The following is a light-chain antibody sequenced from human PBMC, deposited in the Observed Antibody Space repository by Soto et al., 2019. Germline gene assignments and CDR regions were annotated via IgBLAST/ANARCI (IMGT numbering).Light chain of an antibody. J-gene: IGLJ1*01. CDR3: SSFTSSSTYV. CDR1: SSDVGAYKF. CDR2: DVT. Sequence: QSVLTQPASVSGSPGQSITISCTGTSSDVGAYKFVSWYQHHPGKAPKLIIYDVTTRSSGVSNRFSGSKSGDTASLTISGLQSEDEADYYCSSFTSSSTYVFGTGTKVTVL. V-gene: IGLV2-14*03.